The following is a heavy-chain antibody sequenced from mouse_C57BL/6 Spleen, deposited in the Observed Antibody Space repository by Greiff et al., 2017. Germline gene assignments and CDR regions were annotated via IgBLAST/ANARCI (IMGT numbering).Heavy chain of an antibody. V-gene: IGHV1-55*01. CDR1: GYTFTSYW. CDR2: IYPGSGST. CDR3: ARSGTVVAHFDY. Sequence: QVQLKQPGAELVKPGASVKMSCKASGYTFTSYWITWVKQRPGQGLEWIGDIYPGSGSTNYNEKFKSKATLTVDTSSSTAYMQLSSLTSEDSAVYYCARSGTVVAHFDYWGQGTTLTVSS. J-gene: IGHJ2*01. D-gene: IGHD1-1*01.